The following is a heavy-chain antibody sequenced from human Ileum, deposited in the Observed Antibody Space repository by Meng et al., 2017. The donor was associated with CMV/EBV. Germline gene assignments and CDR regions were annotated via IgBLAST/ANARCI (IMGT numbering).Heavy chain of an antibody. D-gene: IGHD1-14*01. J-gene: IGHJ5*02. CDR2: IYDSGST. V-gene: IGHV4-30-4*08. CDR1: GGSISSGDYY. CDR3: ARRSRMRMGFDP. Sequence: CPVSGGSISSGDYYWSWIRQPPGKGLEWIGYIYDSGSTYYNPSLKSRVTISVDTSKNQFSLKLSSVTAADTAVYYCARRSRMRMGFDPWGQGTLVTVSS.